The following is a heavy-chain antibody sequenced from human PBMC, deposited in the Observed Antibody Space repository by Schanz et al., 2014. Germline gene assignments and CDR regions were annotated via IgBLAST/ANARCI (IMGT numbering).Heavy chain of an antibody. Sequence: QVQLVQSGAEVKKSGASLKVSCKASGYTFTTYYMHWVRQAPGQGLEWMGRINPNSGVTIYAQKFQGRVTMDRDTSTSTVYMELSRLRSDDTALYYCARDHAGASARFGYWGQGTLLTVSS. CDR3: ARDHAGASARFGY. J-gene: IGHJ4*02. V-gene: IGHV1-2*06. D-gene: IGHD1-26*01. CDR2: INPNSGVT. CDR1: GYTFTTYY.